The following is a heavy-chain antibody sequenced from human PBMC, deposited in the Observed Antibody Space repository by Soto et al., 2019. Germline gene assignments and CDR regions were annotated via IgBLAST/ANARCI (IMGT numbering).Heavy chain of an antibody. CDR3: ARGDCVGGTCYSLAGAFYYYKDV. CDR1: GFTFSNYW. J-gene: IGHJ6*03. Sequence: EVQLVESGGGLVQPGGSLRLSCAASGFTFSNYWMYWVRQAPGKGLEWVSRLNSDGSVSSYADSVKGRLTISRDNVKNPLYLQMDSLRAEDTAGDYCARGDCVGGTCYSLAGAFYYYKDVWGKGTTVNVFS. V-gene: IGHV3-74*02. CDR2: LNSDGSVS. D-gene: IGHD2-15*01.